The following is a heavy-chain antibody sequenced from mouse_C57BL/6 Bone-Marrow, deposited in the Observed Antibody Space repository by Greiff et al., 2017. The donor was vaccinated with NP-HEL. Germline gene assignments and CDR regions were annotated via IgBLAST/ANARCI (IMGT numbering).Heavy chain of an antibody. CDR3: ASRIYYDYPFAY. D-gene: IGHD2-4*01. Sequence: VQLQQSGAELVRPGPSVKVSCKASGYAFTNYLIEWVKQRPGQGLEWIGVINPGSGGTNYNEKVKGKATLTADKSSSTAYMQLSSLTSEDSAVYFCASRIYYDYPFAYWGQGTLVTVSA. V-gene: IGHV1-54*01. CDR2: INPGSGGT. J-gene: IGHJ3*01. CDR1: GYAFTNYL.